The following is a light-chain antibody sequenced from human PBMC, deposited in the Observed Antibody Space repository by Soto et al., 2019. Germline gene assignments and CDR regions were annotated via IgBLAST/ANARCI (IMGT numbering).Light chain of an antibody. J-gene: IGKJ1*01. Sequence: DIQMTQSPSSVSASVGDRVTITCRASQAISTWLAWYQQKPGKAPKLLIYAASNLQTGVPSRFSGSGSGTHFTLTISSLQQEDFATYYCQQANSFPRTFGQGTKGEIK. CDR1: QAISTW. CDR3: QQANSFPRT. V-gene: IGKV1D-12*01. CDR2: AAS.